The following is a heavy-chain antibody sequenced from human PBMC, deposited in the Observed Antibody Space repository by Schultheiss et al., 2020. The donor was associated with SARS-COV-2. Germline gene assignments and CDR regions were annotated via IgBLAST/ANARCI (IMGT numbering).Heavy chain of an antibody. V-gene: IGHV3-11*04. CDR1: GFTFSDYY. Sequence: GGSLRLSCAASGFTFSDYYMNWIRQAPGKGLEWVSYISSSSSTIYYADSVKGRFTISRDNAKNSLYLQMNSLRDEDTAVYYCARDPYRGYLYFDYWGQGTLVTVSS. D-gene: IGHD2-21*01. CDR2: ISSSSSTI. CDR3: ARDPYRGYLYFDY. J-gene: IGHJ4*02.